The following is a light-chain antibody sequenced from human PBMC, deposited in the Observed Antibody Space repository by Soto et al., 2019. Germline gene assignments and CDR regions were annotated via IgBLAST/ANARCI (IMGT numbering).Light chain of an antibody. V-gene: IGKV1-39*01. J-gene: IGKJ4*01. CDR2: TTS. CDR3: QQTFNSPPT. CDR1: QAINTY. Sequence: DIQMTQSPSTLSASVGDTVTMSCRASQAINTYVNWYQLKPGEAPKLLIYTTSTLQAGVPSRFSGSVSGTDFTPTITGLQPEDFATYSCQQTFNSPPTFARGTKVDIK.